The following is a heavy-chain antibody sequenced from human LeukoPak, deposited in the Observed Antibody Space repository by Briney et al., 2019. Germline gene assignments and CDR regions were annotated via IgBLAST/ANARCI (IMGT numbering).Heavy chain of an antibody. CDR1: GFTFSSYA. Sequence: PGGSLRLSCAASGFTFSSYAMSWVRQAPGKGLEWVAMVSFDESYKFYTDSVKGRFSISRDYFNNTLYLHMNSLRPDDTAIYYCARNGGGYDASGTLFYLDHWGQGALVTVSS. D-gene: IGHD3-10*01. CDR3: ARNGGGYDASGTLFYLDH. V-gene: IGHV3-30*04. CDR2: VSFDESYK. J-gene: IGHJ4*02.